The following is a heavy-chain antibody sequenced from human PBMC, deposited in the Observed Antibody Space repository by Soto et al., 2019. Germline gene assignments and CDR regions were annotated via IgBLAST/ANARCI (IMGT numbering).Heavy chain of an antibody. Sequence: GGSLRLSCAASGFTFSTYAMSWVRQAPGKGLEWVSAISGSGGSTYYADSVKGRFTISRDNSKNTLYLQMSSLRAEDTALYYCAKDRFYYDSSAYYCDAFDIWGQGTMVTVSS. CDR2: ISGSGGST. J-gene: IGHJ3*02. CDR3: AKDRFYYDSSAYYCDAFDI. V-gene: IGHV3-23*01. CDR1: GFTFSTYA. D-gene: IGHD3-22*01.